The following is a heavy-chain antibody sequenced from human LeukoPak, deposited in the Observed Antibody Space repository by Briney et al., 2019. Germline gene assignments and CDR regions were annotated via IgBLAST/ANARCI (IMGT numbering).Heavy chain of an antibody. CDR2: ISAYNGNT. D-gene: IGHD2-2*03. V-gene: IGHV1-18*01. J-gene: IGHJ4*02. CDR1: GYTFTSYG. CDR3: ARNLDIVVVPAAYTPFDY. Sequence: ASVKVSCKASGYTFTSYGISWVRQAPGQGLEWMGWISAYNGNTNYAQKLQGRVTMTTDTSTSTAYMELRSLRSDDTAVYYCARNLDIVVVPAAYTPFDYWGQGTLVTVSS.